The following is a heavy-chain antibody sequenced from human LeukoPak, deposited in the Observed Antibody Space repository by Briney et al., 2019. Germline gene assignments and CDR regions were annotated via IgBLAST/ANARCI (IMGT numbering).Heavy chain of an antibody. J-gene: IGHJ4*02. CDR3: TRDGAVAGWFDY. CDR1: GFTFGDYA. Sequence: GGSLRLSCTASGFTFGDYAMSWVRQAPGRGLEWVGFIRSKAYGGTTEYAASVKGRFTISRDDSKSIAYLQMNSLKTEDTAVYYCTRDGAVAGWFDYWGQGTLVTVSS. CDR2: IRSKAYGGTT. V-gene: IGHV3-49*04. D-gene: IGHD6-19*01.